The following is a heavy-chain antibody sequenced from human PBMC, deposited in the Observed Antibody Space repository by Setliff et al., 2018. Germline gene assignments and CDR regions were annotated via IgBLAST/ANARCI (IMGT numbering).Heavy chain of an antibody. CDR1: GYTFTNYG. CDR3: ARRNFYYDSSGFALYYYYMDV. CDR2: ISTYNINT. V-gene: IGHV1-18*01. Sequence: GESLKISCKGSGYTFTNYGITWVRQAPGQGLEWLGWISTYNINTNYAQKLQDRVTMTTDTSTSTAYMELRSLRSDDTAVYYCARRNFYYDSSGFALYYYYMDVWGKGTTVTVSS. J-gene: IGHJ6*03. D-gene: IGHD3-22*01.